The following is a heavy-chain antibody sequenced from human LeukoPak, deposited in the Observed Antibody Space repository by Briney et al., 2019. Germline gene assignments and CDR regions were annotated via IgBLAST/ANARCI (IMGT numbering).Heavy chain of an antibody. V-gene: IGHV4-31*03. J-gene: IGHJ6*03. CDR1: GGSISSGGYY. D-gene: IGHD6-19*01. CDR2: IYYSGST. Sequence: PSQTLSVTCTVSGGSISSGGYYWSWIRQHPGKGLEWIVYIYYSGSTYYNPSLRSRVTISVVTSKNQFSLKLSSVTAADTAVYYCASGIAVSQRYYYYMDVWGKGTTVTVSS. CDR3: ASGIAVSQRYYYYMDV.